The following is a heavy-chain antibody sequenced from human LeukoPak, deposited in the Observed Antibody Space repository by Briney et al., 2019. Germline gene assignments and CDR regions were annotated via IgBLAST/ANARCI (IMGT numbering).Heavy chain of an antibody. CDR1: GFTFSTYA. CDR2: ISYDGNDK. CDR3: AKDSVYYYGSGSKKSSYYYYYYMDV. Sequence: GALRLSCAASGFTFSTYAMHWVRQAPGKGLEWVAIISYDGNDKYYTDSVKGRFTISRDNSKNTLYLQMNSLRAEDTAVYYCAKDSVYYYGSGSKKSSYYYYYYMDVWGKGTTVTISS. D-gene: IGHD3-10*01. V-gene: IGHV3-30*04. J-gene: IGHJ6*03.